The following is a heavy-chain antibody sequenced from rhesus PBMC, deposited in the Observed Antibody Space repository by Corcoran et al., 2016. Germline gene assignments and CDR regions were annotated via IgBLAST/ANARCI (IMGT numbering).Heavy chain of an antibody. D-gene: IGHD1-20*01. CDR3: ARAPIIAGTTRSLDV. V-gene: IGHV4S2*01. CDR1: GASISSNY. CDR2: IYGSGGRT. J-gene: IGHJ5-2*02. Sequence: QVQLQESGPGLVKPSETLPLTCAVSGASISSNYWSWIRQAPGKGLEWIGRIYGSGGRTDYNPTLKSRVTISIDTSKNQFSLKLSSVTAADTAGYYCARAPIIAGTTRSLDVWGRGVLVTVSA.